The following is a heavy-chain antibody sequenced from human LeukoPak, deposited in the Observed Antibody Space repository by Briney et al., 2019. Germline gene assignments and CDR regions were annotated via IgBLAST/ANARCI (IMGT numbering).Heavy chain of an antibody. Sequence: GGSLRLSCAASGFTFSSYSMNWVRQVPGKGLEWVSYISSSSSTIYYADSVKGRFTISRDNAKNSLYLQMNSLRAEDTAVYYCVRLRRNSDRSYYYYYYDSWGQGILVSLSS. CDR3: VRLRRNSDRSYYYYYYDS. J-gene: IGHJ5*01. D-gene: IGHD3-10*01. V-gene: IGHV3-48*01. CDR1: GFTFSSYS. CDR2: ISSSSSTI.